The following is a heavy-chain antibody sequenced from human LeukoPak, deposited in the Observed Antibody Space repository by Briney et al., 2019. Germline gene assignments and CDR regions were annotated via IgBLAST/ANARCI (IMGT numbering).Heavy chain of an antibody. Sequence: GGSLRLSCAASGFTFSTYLMSWVRQAPGKGLEWVANIKQDGSEKYYVDSVKGRFTISRDNAKNSPYLQMNSLRAEDTAMYYCARDSAGNDYWGQGTLVTVSS. J-gene: IGHJ4*02. CDR2: IKQDGSEK. CDR1: GFTFSTYL. CDR3: ARDSAGNDY. V-gene: IGHV3-7*01. D-gene: IGHD6-13*01.